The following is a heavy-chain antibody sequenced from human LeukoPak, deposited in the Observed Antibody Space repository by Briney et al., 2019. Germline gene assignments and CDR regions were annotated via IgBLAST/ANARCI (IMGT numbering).Heavy chain of an antibody. CDR1: GYTFTGYY. J-gene: IGHJ4*02. D-gene: IGHD2-21*02. CDR3: ARVGLADCVGDCYYPFDY. CDR2: INPNSGGT. V-gene: IGHV1-2*02. Sequence: ASVKVSCEASGYTFTGYYTHWVRQAPGQXLEWMGWINPNSGGTNYAQKFQGRVTMTRDTSISTAYMELSWLRSDDTAVYYCARVGLADCVGDCYYPFDYWGQGTLVTVSS.